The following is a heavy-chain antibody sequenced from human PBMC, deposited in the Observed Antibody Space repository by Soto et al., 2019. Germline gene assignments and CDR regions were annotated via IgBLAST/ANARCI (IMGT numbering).Heavy chain of an antibody. CDR2: ISSSSSYI. J-gene: IGHJ6*02. CDR1: GFTFSDYY. D-gene: IGHD4-17*01. CDR3: ARGDYGDYYYYGMDV. V-gene: IGHV3-11*06. Sequence: PGGSLRLSCAASGFTFSDYYMSWIRQAPGKGLEWVSSISSSSSYIYYADSVKGRFTISRDNAKNSLYLQMNSLRAEDTAVYYCARGDYGDYYYYGMDVWGQGTTVTVSS.